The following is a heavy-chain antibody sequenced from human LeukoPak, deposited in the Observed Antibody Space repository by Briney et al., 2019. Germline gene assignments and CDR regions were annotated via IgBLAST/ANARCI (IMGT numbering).Heavy chain of an antibody. CDR1: GFTFSSYS. Sequence: GGFLRLSCAASGFTFSSYSMNWVRQAPGKGLEWVSSISSSSSYIYYADSVKGRFTISRDNAKNSLYLQMNSLRAEDTAVYYCAREGNSGSYPRDYWGQGTLVTVSS. D-gene: IGHD1-26*01. CDR2: ISSSSSYI. V-gene: IGHV3-21*01. J-gene: IGHJ4*01. CDR3: AREGNSGSYPRDY.